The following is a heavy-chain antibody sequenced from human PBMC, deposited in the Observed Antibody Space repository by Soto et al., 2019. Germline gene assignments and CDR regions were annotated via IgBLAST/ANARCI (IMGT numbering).Heavy chain of an antibody. CDR1: GFTFDDYA. CDR2: ISWNSGSI. CDR3: AKDLLPYDSSGSDY. J-gene: IGHJ4*02. V-gene: IGHV3-9*01. Sequence: FLRLSFAASGFTFDDYAMHWVRQAPGKGLEWVSGISWNSGSIGYADSVKGRFTISRDNAKNSLYLQMNSLRAEDTALYYCAKDLLPYDSSGSDYWGQGTLVTVSS. D-gene: IGHD3-22*01.